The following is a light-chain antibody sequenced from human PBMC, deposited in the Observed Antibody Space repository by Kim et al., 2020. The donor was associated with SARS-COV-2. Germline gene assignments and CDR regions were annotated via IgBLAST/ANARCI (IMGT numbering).Light chain of an antibody. V-gene: IGLV1-47*01. Sequence: GQRVTISCSGSSSNIGSNYVYWHQQFPGTAPKVLIYRNNLRPSGVPDRVSGSKSGTSASLATSDLRSEDEADYYCAAWDDSLSGWVFGGGTQLTVL. J-gene: IGLJ3*02. CDR3: AAWDDSLSGWV. CDR1: SSNIGSNY. CDR2: RNN.